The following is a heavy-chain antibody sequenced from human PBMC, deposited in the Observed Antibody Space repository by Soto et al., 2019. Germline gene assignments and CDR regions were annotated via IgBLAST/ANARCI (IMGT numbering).Heavy chain of an antibody. CDR3: ARDRVESGYPEYFQH. Sequence: HPGGSLRLSCAASGFTVSSNYMSWVRQAPGKGLEWVSVIYSGGSTYYADSVKGRFTISRDNSKNTLYLQMNSLRAEDTAVYYCARDRVESGYPEYFQHWGQGTLVTVSS. CDR2: IYSGGST. J-gene: IGHJ1*01. CDR1: GFTVSSNY. V-gene: IGHV3-53*01. D-gene: IGHD3-22*01.